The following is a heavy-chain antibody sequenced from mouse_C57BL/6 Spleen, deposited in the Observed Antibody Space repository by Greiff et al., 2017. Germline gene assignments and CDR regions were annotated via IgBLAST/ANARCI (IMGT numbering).Heavy chain of an antibody. CDR1: GYTFTEYT. V-gene: IGHV1-62-2*01. J-gene: IGHJ2*01. CDR3: ARHEDERDGGYYVHFDY. Sequence: QVQLKQSGAELVKPGASVKLSCKASGYTFTEYTIHWVKQRSGQGLEWIGWFYPGSGSIKYNEKFKDKATLTADKSSSTVYMELSRLTSEDSAVYFCARHEDERDGGYYVHFDYWGQGTTLTVSS. D-gene: IGHD2-3*01. CDR2: FYPGSGSI.